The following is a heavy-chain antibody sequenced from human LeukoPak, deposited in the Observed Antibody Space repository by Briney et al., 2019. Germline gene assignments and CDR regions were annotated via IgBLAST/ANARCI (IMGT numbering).Heavy chain of an antibody. CDR2: ISSSSSYI. J-gene: IGHJ5*02. CDR1: GFTFSSYS. Sequence: GGSLRLSCAASGFTFSSYSMNWVRQAPGKGLEWVSSISSSSSYIYYADSVKGRFTISRDNAKNSLYLQMNSLRAEDTAVYYCAADLWFQPTLDWFDPWGQGTLVTVSS. V-gene: IGHV3-21*01. CDR3: AADLWFQPTLDWFDP. D-gene: IGHD2-21*01.